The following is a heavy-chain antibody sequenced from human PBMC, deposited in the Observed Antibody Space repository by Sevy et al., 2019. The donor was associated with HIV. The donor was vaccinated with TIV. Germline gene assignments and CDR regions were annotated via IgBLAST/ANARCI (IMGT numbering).Heavy chain of an antibody. CDR1: GFTFSDYY. Sequence: GGYLRLSCAASGFTFSDYYMSWIRQAPGKGLEWVSYISSSGSTIYYADSVKGRFTISRDNAKNSLYLQMNSLRAEDTAVYYCTRDLADIVVVASATRDDAFDIWGQGTMVTVSS. CDR2: ISSSGSTI. CDR3: TRDLADIVVVASATRDDAFDI. J-gene: IGHJ3*02. D-gene: IGHD2-15*01. V-gene: IGHV3-11*01.